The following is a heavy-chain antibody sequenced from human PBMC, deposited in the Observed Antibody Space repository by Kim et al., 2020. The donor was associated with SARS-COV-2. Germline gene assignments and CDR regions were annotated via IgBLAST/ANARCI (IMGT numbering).Heavy chain of an antibody. D-gene: IGHD6-6*01. Sequence: AQKFQGRVTMTRDTSTSTVYMELSSLRSEDTAVYYCARDGAAARQGSLDYWGQGTLVTVSS. J-gene: IGHJ4*02. CDR3: ARDGAAARQGSLDY. V-gene: IGHV1-46*01.